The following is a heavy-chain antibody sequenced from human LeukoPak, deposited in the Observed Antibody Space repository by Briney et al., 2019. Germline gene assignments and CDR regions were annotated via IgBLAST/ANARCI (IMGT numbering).Heavy chain of an antibody. CDR2: ISYDGSNK. V-gene: IGHV3-30-3*01. Sequence: GGSLRLSCAASGFTFSSYAMHWVRQAPGKGLEWVAVISYDGSNKYYADSVKGRFTISRDNSKNTLYLQMNSLRAEDTAVYYCARGGVRYSRFDFDYWGQGTLVTVSS. J-gene: IGHJ4*02. CDR3: ARGGVRYSRFDFDY. CDR1: GFTFSSYA. D-gene: IGHD6-13*01.